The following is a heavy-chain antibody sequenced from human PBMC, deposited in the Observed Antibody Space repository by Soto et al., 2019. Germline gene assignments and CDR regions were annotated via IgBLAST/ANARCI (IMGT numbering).Heavy chain of an antibody. V-gene: IGHV3-30-3*01. J-gene: IGHJ6*02. CDR3: AGGADISGWYPGLEYYGMDV. Sequence: QVQLVESGGGVVQPGRSLRLSCAASGFTFSSYAMHWVRQAPGKGLEWVAVISYDGSNKYYADSVKGRFTISRDNSKNTLYLQMNSLRAEDTAVYYCAGGADISGWYPGLEYYGMDVWGQGTTVTVSS. CDR1: GFTFSSYA. D-gene: IGHD6-19*01. CDR2: ISYDGSNK.